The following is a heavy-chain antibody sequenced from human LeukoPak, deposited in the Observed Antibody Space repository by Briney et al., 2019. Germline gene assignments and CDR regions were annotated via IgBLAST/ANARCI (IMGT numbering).Heavy chain of an antibody. CDR3: ARDLNPYCTGDTSYYHYLDL. D-gene: IGHD2-8*02. CDR2: INPKSGAT. J-gene: IGHJ6*03. V-gene: IGHV1-2*02. Sequence: ASVKVSCKASGYTITCYYVHWVRQAPGQRLEWMGWINPKSGATVYAQYFQGRVTMTRYSSISTAYMELSSLRSDDTAVYYCARDLNPYCTGDTSYYHYLDLWGQETTVTVSS. CDR1: GYTITCYY.